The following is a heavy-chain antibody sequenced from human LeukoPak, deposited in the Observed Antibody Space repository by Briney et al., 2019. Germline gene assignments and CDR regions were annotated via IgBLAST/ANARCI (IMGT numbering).Heavy chain of an antibody. D-gene: IGHD6-13*01. CDR3: ARDRMQQRNFDY. CDR2: IYYNGNT. J-gene: IGHJ4*02. Sequence: SETLSLTCTVSGDSVSSGGYYWSWIRQPPGKGLEWIGYIYYNGNTNYSPSLKTRVTISVDTSKNHFSLKLSSVTAADTAVYYCARDRMQQRNFDYWGQGTLVTVSS. V-gene: IGHV4-61*03. CDR1: GDSVSSGGYY.